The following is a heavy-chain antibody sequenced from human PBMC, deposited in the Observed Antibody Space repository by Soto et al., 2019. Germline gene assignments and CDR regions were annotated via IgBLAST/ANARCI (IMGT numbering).Heavy chain of an antibody. V-gene: IGHV1-69*13. CDR1: GGTFSSYA. D-gene: IGHD3-9*01. Sequence: VASVKVSCKASGGTFSSYAISWVRQAPGQGLEWMGGIIPIFGTANYAQKFQGRVTITADESTSTAYMELSSLRSEDTAVYYCARRYFDWLLNRNYYYYGMDVWGQGTTVTVSS. CDR3: ARRYFDWLLNRNYYYYGMDV. CDR2: IIPIFGTA. J-gene: IGHJ6*02.